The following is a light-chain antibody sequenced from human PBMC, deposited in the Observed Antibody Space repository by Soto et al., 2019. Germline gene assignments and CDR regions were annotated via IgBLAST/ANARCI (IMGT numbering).Light chain of an antibody. V-gene: IGKV3-11*01. Sequence: ESVLTQSPGTLSLSPGERATLSCRASQSVSSYLAWYQQKPGQAPRLLIYDASNRATGIPTRFSGSGSGTDFTLTISSLEPEYFAVYYCQQRSNWPTFGQGTKLEIK. CDR3: QQRSNWPT. CDR2: DAS. J-gene: IGKJ2*01. CDR1: QSVSSY.